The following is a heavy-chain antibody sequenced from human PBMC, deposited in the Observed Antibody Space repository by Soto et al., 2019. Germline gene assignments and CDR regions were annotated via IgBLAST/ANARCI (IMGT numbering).Heavy chain of an antibody. D-gene: IGHD4-17*01. J-gene: IGHJ4*02. Sequence: QLQLQESGPGLVKPLETLSLTCTVSGGSISSSNYYWGWIRQPPGKGLEWIGSIYYSGSTYSNPSLKSRVTMSVDTSKNQFSLKLSSVTAADTAVYYCARHQTVTSSGFDNWGQGTLVTVSS. CDR1: GGSISSSNYY. CDR3: ARHQTVTSSGFDN. CDR2: IYYSGST. V-gene: IGHV4-39*01.